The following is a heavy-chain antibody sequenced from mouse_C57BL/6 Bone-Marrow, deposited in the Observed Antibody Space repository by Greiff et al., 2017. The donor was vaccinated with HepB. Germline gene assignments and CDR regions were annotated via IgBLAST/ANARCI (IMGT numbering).Heavy chain of an antibody. V-gene: IGHV3-6*01. D-gene: IGHD2-2*01. J-gene: IGHJ2*01. CDR2: ISYDGSN. Sequence: EVKLLESGPGLVKPSQSLSLTCSVTGYSITSGYYWNWIRQFPGNKLEWMGYISYDGSNNYNPSLKNRISITRDTSKNQFFLKLNSVTTEDTATYYCARDGDLLWLRRFDYWGQGTTLTVSS. CDR1: GYSITSGYY. CDR3: ARDGDLLWLRRFDY.